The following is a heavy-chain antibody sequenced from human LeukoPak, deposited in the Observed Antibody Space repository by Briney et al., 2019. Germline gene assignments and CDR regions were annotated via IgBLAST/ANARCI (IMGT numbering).Heavy chain of an antibody. CDR2: ISSSSSTI. Sequence: PGGSLRLSCAASGFTFSSYSMNWVRQAPGKGLEWVSYISSSSSTIYYADSVKGRLTISRDNAKNSLYLQMNSLRAEDTAVYYCARDPAGYSSGWYYFDYWGQGTLVTVSS. V-gene: IGHV3-48*04. J-gene: IGHJ4*02. D-gene: IGHD6-19*01. CDR3: ARDPAGYSSGWYYFDY. CDR1: GFTFSSYS.